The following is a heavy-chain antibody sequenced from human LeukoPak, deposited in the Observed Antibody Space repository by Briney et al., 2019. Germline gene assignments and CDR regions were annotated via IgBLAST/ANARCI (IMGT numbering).Heavy chain of an antibody. CDR2: IYYSGST. CDR3: ARDNVEMATISDI. D-gene: IGHD5-24*01. Sequence: PSETLSLTCTVSGGSISSYYWSWIRQPPGKGLEWIGYIYYSGSTNYNPSLKSRVTISVDTSKNQFSLKLSSVTAADTAVYYCARDNVEMATISDIWGQGTMVTVSS. CDR1: GGSISSYY. J-gene: IGHJ3*02. V-gene: IGHV4-59*01.